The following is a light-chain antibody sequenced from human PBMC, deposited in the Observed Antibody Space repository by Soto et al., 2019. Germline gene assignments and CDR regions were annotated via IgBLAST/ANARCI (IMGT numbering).Light chain of an antibody. V-gene: IGKV2-28*01. CDR3: MQALQTPRT. CDR1: LSLLHSNGYNY. J-gene: IGKJ1*01. CDR2: LGS. Sequence: DIVMTQSPLSLPVTPGEPASISCRSSLSLLHSNGYNYLDWYLQKPGQSPQLLIYLGSNRASGVTDRFSGSGSGTDFTLKISRVEAKDVGVYYCMQALQTPRTFGQGTKVVIK.